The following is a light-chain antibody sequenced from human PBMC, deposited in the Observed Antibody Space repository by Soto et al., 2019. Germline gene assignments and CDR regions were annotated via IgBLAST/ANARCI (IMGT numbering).Light chain of an antibody. V-gene: IGKV1-9*01. CDR3: QQLNSFPIP. CDR2: GAS. CDR1: QGIANF. Sequence: IQLTQSPSSLSASVGDRVTISCRASQGIANFLAWYQQKPGKAPKLLIYGASTLQSGVTSRFSGSGSATDFTLTISTLQPEDFATDYCQQLNSFPIPFGPATKEDIK. J-gene: IGKJ3*01.